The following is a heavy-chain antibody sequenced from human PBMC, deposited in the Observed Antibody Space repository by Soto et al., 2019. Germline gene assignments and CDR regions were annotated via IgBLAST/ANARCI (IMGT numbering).Heavy chain of an antibody. J-gene: IGHJ5*02. V-gene: IGHV3-30-3*01. Sequence: GGSLRLSCAASGFTFTSHATNWVHQAPGKGLEWVAIISYDGSTKFYADSVKARFTISRDNAKNTVYLHLNSLRGEDTAGYYFARAQSSTGITYTHFDPWGKGSPVAVAS. CDR1: GFTFTSHA. CDR3: ARAQSSTGITYTHFDP. D-gene: IGHD3-10*01. CDR2: ISYDGSTK.